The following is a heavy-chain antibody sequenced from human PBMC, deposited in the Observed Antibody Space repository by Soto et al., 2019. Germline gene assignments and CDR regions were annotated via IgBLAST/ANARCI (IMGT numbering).Heavy chain of an antibody. V-gene: IGHV5-51*01. CDR1: GYSFSNYW. CDR3: XRTLYCSSPSCYVVKNAFDI. CDR2: VYPFDSDT. D-gene: IGHD2-2*01. J-gene: IGHJ3*02. Sequence: PGESLKISCKGSGYSFSNYWISWVRQMPGKGLECMGIVYPFDSDTRGSPSFQGHVTIASDRSVTSCYLQLISLKASYTALYYCXRTLYCSSPSCYVVKNAFDIWGQGTMVTVSS.